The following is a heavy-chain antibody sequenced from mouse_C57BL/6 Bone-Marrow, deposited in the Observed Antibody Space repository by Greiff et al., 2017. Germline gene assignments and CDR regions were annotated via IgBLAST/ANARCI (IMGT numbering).Heavy chain of an antibody. CDR2: IDPSDSYT. Sequence: QVQLQQPGAELVRPGTSVKLSCKASGYTFTSYWMHWVKQRPGQGLEWIGVIDPSDSYTNYNQKFKGKATLTVATSSSTAYMQLSSLTSEDSAVYYCARDYDYDDWYFDVWGTGTTVTVSS. CDR3: ARDYDYDDWYFDV. J-gene: IGHJ1*03. CDR1: GYTFTSYW. D-gene: IGHD2-4*01. V-gene: IGHV1-59*01.